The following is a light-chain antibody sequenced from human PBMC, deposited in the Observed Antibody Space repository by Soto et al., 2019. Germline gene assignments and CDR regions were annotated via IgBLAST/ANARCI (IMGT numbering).Light chain of an antibody. CDR1: QSISTY. Sequence: DIQMTQSPSSLSASVGDRVTITCRASQSISTYLNWYQQKPGKAPKLLIYAASSLQSGVPSRFSGSGSGTDFTLTINNLQREDFADYFCQQTYSNLWTFGQGTKVDIK. CDR3: QQTYSNLWT. CDR2: AAS. V-gene: IGKV1-39*01. J-gene: IGKJ1*01.